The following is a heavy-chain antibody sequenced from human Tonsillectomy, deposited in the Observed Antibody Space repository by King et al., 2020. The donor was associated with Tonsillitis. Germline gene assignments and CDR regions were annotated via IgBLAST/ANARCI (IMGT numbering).Heavy chain of an antibody. J-gene: IGHJ4*02. CDR2: IWYDASNK. V-gene: IGHV3-33*08. Sequence: VQLVESGGGVVQPGRSLRLSCTASGFTFSNYVIHWVRQAPGKGLEWVAVIWYDASNKYYADSVKGRFTISRDNSKNTLYLQMNSLRAEDTAVYYCARGRYYGSGSYRDYFDYWGQGTLVTVSS. CDR3: ARGRYYGSGSYRDYFDY. D-gene: IGHD3-10*01. CDR1: GFTFSNYV.